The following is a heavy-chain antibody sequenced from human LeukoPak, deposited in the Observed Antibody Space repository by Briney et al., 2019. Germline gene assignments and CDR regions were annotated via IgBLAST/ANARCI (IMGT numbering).Heavy chain of an antibody. CDR3: AKVATWTYFDY. D-gene: IGHD3/OR15-3a*01. CDR2: ISGSGTGT. CDR1: GFTFGSYA. J-gene: IGHJ4*02. Sequence: AGGSLRLSCAVSGFTFGSYAMGWVRQAPGKGLEWVSAISGSGTGTYYADSVKGRFTIPRDNSKNTLYLHMNSLRAEDTAVYYCAKVATWTYFDYWGQGTLVTVSS. V-gene: IGHV3-23*01.